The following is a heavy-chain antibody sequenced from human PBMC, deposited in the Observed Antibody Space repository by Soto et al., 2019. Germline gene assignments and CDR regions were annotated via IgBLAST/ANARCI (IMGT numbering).Heavy chain of an antibody. CDR2: IYYSGST. CDR1: GGSISRGGYY. V-gene: IGHV4-31*03. Sequence: PSETLSLTCTVSGGSISRGGYYWSWIRQHPGKGLEWIGYIYYSGSTYYNPSLTSRVTISVDTSKNQFSLKLSSVTAADTAVYYCARDRTTYSDYWGQGTLVTVSS. D-gene: IGHD4-17*01. J-gene: IGHJ4*02. CDR3: ARDRTTYSDY.